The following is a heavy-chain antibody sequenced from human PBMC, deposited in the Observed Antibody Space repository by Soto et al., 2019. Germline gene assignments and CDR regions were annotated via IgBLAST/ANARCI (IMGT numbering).Heavy chain of an antibody. D-gene: IGHD2-15*01. Sequence: GSLRLSCAASGFTFSSYAMSWVRQAPGKGLEWVSAISGSGGSTYYADSVKGRFTISRDNSKNTLYLQMNSLRAEDTAVYYCAKGLSGGSCYPRYYYYMDVWGKGTTVTVSS. CDR2: ISGSGGST. V-gene: IGHV3-23*01. CDR3: AKGLSGGSCYPRYYYYMDV. J-gene: IGHJ6*03. CDR1: GFTFSSYA.